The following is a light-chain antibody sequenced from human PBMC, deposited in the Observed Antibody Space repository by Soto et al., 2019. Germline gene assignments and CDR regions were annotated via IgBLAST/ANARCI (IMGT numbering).Light chain of an antibody. J-gene: IGKJ5*01. V-gene: IGKV3-15*01. CDR1: QSVGTK. CDR2: GAS. Sequence: RVMTQSPATLSVSPVESATLSCRASQSVGTKLAWYQQKPGQPPRLLIYGASTRPTGIPARFTGGGSGTEFTLTITSLQSEDFAIYYCQQYNNWPPITFGQGTRLEIK. CDR3: QQYNNWPPIT.